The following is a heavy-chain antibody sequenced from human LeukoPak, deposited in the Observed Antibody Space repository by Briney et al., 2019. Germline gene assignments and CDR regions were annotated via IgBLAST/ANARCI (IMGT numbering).Heavy chain of an antibody. J-gene: IGHJ4*02. CDR2: ISYDGSNT. CDR1: GFTFSSYA. V-gene: IGHV3-30-3*01. Sequence: GRSVRLSCAASGFTFSSYAMHWVRQAPGKGLEWVAVISYDGSNTYYAASVKGRFTISRDNSKNTLYLQMNSLRAEDTAVYYCAKDWPYYDSSGYYDYWGQASLASVSS. D-gene: IGHD3-22*01. CDR3: AKDWPYYDSSGYYDY.